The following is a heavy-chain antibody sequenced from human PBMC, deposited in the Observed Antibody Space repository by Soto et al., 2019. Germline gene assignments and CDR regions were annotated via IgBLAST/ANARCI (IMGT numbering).Heavy chain of an antibody. Sequence: RGSLRLSCAASGFTFNSYAMNWVRQAPGKGLAWVSAIGTDGNTYYANPVKGRFTISRDNSRTTLYLQMNSLRVEDTALYYCVRKYPGTRPFDYWGQGTLVTVSS. CDR3: VRKYPGTRPFDY. J-gene: IGHJ4*01. CDR2: IGTDGNT. V-gene: IGHV3-23*01. D-gene: IGHD2-2*01. CDR1: GFTFNSYA.